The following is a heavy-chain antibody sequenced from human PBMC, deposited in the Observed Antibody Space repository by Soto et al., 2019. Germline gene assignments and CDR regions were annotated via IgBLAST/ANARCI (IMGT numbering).Heavy chain of an antibody. V-gene: IGHV1-2*04. CDR2: INPNGGGR. Sequence: ASVKVSFKASGYTFTGFHIHWVRQAPGQGLEWMGWINPNGGGRNYAQKFQGWVTMTRDTSISTAYMELSRLKSDDTVVYFFALVFFWGGFGQSNWLYPWGQGTLVTVSS. CDR1: GYTFTGFH. CDR3: ALVFFWGGFGQSNWLYP. D-gene: IGHD3-10*01. J-gene: IGHJ5*02.